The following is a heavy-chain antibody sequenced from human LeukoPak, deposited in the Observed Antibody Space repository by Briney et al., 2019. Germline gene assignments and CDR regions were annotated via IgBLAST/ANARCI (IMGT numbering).Heavy chain of an antibody. CDR2: IHYSGST. Sequence: SETLSLTCTVSGGSISSYYWSWIRQPPGKGLEWIGYIHYSGSTNYNPSLKSRVTISVDTSKNQFSLKLSSVTAADTAVYYCARSSGSYYPIDGMDVWGQGTTVTVSS. J-gene: IGHJ6*02. V-gene: IGHV4-59*01. CDR1: GGSISSYY. CDR3: ARSSGSYYPIDGMDV. D-gene: IGHD1-26*01.